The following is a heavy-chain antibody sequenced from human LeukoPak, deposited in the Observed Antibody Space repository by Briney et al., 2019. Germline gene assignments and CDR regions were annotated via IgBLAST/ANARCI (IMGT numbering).Heavy chain of an antibody. CDR1: GYTFTSYS. CDR2: ISAYNGNT. V-gene: IGHV1-18*01. J-gene: IGHJ3*01. D-gene: IGHD3-10*01. CDR3: GKIFRGFTIYFFNF. Sequence: ASVKVSCKASGYTFTSYSISWVRQAPGQGLEWMGWISAYNGNTNYAQKLQGRVTMTTDTSTSTAYMELRSRRSDDRAVFYFGKIFRGFTIYFFNFGGQGKMDTVS.